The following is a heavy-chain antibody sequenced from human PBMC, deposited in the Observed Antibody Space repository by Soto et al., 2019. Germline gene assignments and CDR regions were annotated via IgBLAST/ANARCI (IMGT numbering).Heavy chain of an antibody. Sequence: QITLKESGPTLVKPTQTLTLTCTFSGFSLTTRGVGVGWIRQPPGKALEWLARIYWDDDEGYSPSLKSRLTITKDTSKNQVVRTMTIMDPVDTATYCWAHRPHGYSYHFDYWGQGTLVTVSS. D-gene: IGHD5-18*01. V-gene: IGHV2-5*02. CDR2: IYWDDDE. CDR3: AHRPHGYSYHFDY. CDR1: GFSLTTRGVG. J-gene: IGHJ4*02.